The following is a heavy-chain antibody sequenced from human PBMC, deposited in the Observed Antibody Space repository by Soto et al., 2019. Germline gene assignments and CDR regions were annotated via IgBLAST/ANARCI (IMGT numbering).Heavy chain of an antibody. V-gene: IGHV3-74*01. CDR2: INSDGSST. J-gene: IGHJ4*02. Sequence: PGGSLRLSCAASGFTFSSYWMHWVRQAPGKGLVWVSRINSDGSSTSYADPVKGRFTISRDNAKNTLYLQMNSLRAEDTAVYYCAIRASYYDSSGYFDYWGQGTLVTVSS. D-gene: IGHD3-22*01. CDR3: AIRASYYDSSGYFDY. CDR1: GFTFSSYW.